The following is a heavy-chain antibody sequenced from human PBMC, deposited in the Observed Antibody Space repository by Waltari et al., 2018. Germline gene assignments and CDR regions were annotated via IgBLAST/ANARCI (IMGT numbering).Heavy chain of an antibody. CDR1: GDSISTSTFY. CDR3: VRQRSADFWSGYFDL. V-gene: IGHV4-39*01. Sequence: QAQLQELGPGQVKPSETLSFRCAVSGDSISTSTFYWGWVRQPPGKGLEWVGSVYYNGNKFYNPSLKSRLTLSMDTSNNHFSLSLTSVTAADTAIYYCVRQRSADFWSGYFDLWGQGTLVTVSS. J-gene: IGHJ4*02. CDR2: VYYNGNK. D-gene: IGHD3-3*01.